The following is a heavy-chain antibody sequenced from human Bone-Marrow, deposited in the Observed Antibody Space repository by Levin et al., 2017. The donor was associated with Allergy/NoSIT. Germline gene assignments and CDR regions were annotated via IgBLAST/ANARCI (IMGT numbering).Heavy chain of an antibody. CDR3: ARDIVVVPAAAYYYYGMDV. J-gene: IGHJ6*02. D-gene: IGHD2-2*01. Sequence: GESLKISCAASGFTFSSYSMNWVRQAPGKGLEWVSSISSSSSYIYYADSVKGRFTISRDNAKNSLYLQMNSLRAEDTAVYYCARDIVVVPAAAYYYYGMDVWGQGTTVTVSS. V-gene: IGHV3-21*01. CDR2: ISSSSSYI. CDR1: GFTFSSYS.